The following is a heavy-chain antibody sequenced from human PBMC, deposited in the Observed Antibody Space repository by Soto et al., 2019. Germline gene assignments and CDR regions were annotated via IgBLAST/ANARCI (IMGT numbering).Heavy chain of an antibody. V-gene: IGHV1-69*13. CDR2: IIPIFGTA. D-gene: IGHD3-3*01. J-gene: IGHJ6*02. Sequence: SVKVFCKASGGTFSSYAISWVRQAPGQGLEWMGGIIPIFGTANYAQKFQGRVTITADESTSTAYMELSSLRSEDTAVYYCARDFWSGYQDRNYYGMDVWGQGTTVTVSS. CDR3: ARDFWSGYQDRNYYGMDV. CDR1: GGTFSSYA.